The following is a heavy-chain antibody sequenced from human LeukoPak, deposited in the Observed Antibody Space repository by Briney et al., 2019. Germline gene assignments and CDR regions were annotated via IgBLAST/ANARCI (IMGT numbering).Heavy chain of an antibody. V-gene: IGHV3-66*02. J-gene: IGHJ4*02. CDR2: TYTDGSP. D-gene: IGHD6-19*01. Sequence: GGSLRLSCASSGFIFSAKYMSWFRQAPGKGLEAVSVTYTDGSPYYAESVKGRFTISRDNSKNTVYLQMNRLRAEDTAMYYCTRGGSGWSAHDHWGQGTLVTVSS. CDR3: TRGGSGWSAHDH. CDR1: GFIFSAKY.